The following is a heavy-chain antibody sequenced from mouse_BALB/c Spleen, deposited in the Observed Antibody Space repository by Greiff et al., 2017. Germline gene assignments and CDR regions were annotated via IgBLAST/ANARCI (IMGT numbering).Heavy chain of an antibody. CDR3: ARAPYGNYAWFAY. CDR1: GFTFSDYY. D-gene: IGHD2-1*01. J-gene: IGHJ3*01. Sequence: EVKLVESGGGLVQPGGSRKLSCAASGFTFSDYYMYWVRQTPEKRLEWVATISDGGSYTYYPDSVKGRFTISRDNAKNNLYLQMSSLKSEDTAMYDCARAPYGNYAWFAYWGQGTLVTVSA. CDR2: ISDGGSYT. V-gene: IGHV5-4*02.